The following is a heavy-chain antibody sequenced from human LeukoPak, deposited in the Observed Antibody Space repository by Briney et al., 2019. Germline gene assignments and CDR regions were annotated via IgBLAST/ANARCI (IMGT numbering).Heavy chain of an antibody. Sequence: SETLSLTCAVYGGSFSGYYWSWIRQPPGKGLEWIGYIYYSGSTYYNPSLKSRVTISVDTSKNQFSLKLSSVTAADTAVYYCARDGGEYYYGMDVWGQGTTVTVSS. J-gene: IGHJ6*02. D-gene: IGHD2-21*01. CDR2: IYYSGST. CDR3: ARDGGEYYYGMDV. CDR1: GGSFSGYY. V-gene: IGHV4-30-4*01.